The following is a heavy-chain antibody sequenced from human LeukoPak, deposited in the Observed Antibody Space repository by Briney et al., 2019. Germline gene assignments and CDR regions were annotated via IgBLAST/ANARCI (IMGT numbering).Heavy chain of an antibody. CDR1: GFTFSHYG. Sequence: GGSLRLSCAASGFTFSHYGMHWVRQAPGKGLEWVALISYDGSNQYYADSVRGRFTISRDNSKNTLYLQMNSLRAEDTAVYYCARGSFDGYNSGYFDYWGQGTLVTVSS. V-gene: IGHV3-30*03. J-gene: IGHJ4*02. CDR2: ISYDGSNQ. CDR3: ARGSFDGYNSGYFDY. D-gene: IGHD5-24*01.